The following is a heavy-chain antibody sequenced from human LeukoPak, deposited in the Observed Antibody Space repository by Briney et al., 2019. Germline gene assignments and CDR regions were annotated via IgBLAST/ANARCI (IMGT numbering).Heavy chain of an antibody. CDR3: ARDRGGLVGPYYFDY. CDR1: GGTFSSYG. CDR2: ISAYNGNT. Sequence: GASVKVSCKASGGTFSSYGISWVRQAPGQGLEWMGWISAYNGNTNYAQKLQGRVTMTTDTSTSTAYMELRSLRSDDTAVYYCARDRGGLVGPYYFDYWGQGTLVTVSS. V-gene: IGHV1-18*01. D-gene: IGHD2-21*01. J-gene: IGHJ4*02.